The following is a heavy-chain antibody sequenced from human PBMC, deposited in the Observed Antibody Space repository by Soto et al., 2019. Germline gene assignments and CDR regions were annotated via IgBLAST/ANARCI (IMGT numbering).Heavy chain of an antibody. CDR1: GGSISSSNW. CDR2: IYHSGST. D-gene: IGHD4-4*01. Sequence: SETLSLTCAVSGGSISSSNWWSWVRQPPGKGLEWIGEIYHSGSTNYNPSLKSRVTISVDKSKNQFSLKLSSVTAADTAVYYCARDHQVTTVTTPNVRPPSTYYYYGMDVWGQGTTVTVSS. J-gene: IGHJ6*02. V-gene: IGHV4-4*02. CDR3: ARDHQVTTVTTPNVRPPSTYYYYGMDV.